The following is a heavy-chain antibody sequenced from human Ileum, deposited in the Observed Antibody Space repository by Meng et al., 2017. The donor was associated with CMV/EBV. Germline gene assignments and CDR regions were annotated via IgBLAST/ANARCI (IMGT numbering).Heavy chain of an antibody. CDR2: SRTKSSAYAT. CDR1: GFTFSDHY. D-gene: IGHD6-19*01. Sequence: EGQSGGLWGGLVQTGGSLGSSFEATGFTFSDHYMDWVRRAPGKGLEWVARSRTKSSAYATQYAASVKGRFTISRDESQNSLYLQMNSLKTEDTAVYYCARHFDSSYSVWGQGTLVTVSS. J-gene: IGHJ4*02. V-gene: IGHV3-72*01. CDR3: ARHFDSSYSV.